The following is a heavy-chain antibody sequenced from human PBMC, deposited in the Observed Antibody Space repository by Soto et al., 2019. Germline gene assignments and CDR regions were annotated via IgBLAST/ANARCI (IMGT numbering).Heavy chain of an antibody. D-gene: IGHD3-3*01. CDR3: ANWRIKGPDYDFWSDDAFDI. Sequence: GGSLRLSCAASGFTFSSYAMSWVRQAPGKGLEWVSAISGSGGSTYYADSVKGRFTISRDHSKNTLYLQMNSLRAEDTAVYYCANWRIKGPDYDFWSDDAFDIWGQGTMVTVSS. J-gene: IGHJ3*02. CDR1: GFTFSSYA. V-gene: IGHV3-23*01. CDR2: ISGSGGST.